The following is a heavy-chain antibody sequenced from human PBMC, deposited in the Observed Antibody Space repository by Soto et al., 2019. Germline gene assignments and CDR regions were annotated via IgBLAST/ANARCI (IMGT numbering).Heavy chain of an antibody. V-gene: IGHV3-23*01. J-gene: IGHJ4*02. CDR3: ANGVVDRYVDS. Sequence: GGSLRLSCAASGFTFRNSAMTWVRQAPGQGLEYVSSITNSGDHTFYADSVKGRFTISRDNSKNTLFLQMNSLRADDTAVYFCANGVVDRYVDSWGPGTLVTGSS. D-gene: IGHD3-9*01. CDR1: GFTFRNSA. CDR2: ITNSGDHT.